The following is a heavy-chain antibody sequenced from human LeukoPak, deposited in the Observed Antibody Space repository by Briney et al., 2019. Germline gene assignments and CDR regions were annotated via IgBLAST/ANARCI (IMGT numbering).Heavy chain of an antibody. V-gene: IGHV4-59*01. CDR2: IYYSGST. Sequence: SETLSLTCTVSAGSISSYYWSWIRQPPGKGLEWIGYIYYSGSTNYNPSLKSRVTISVDTSKNQFSLKLSSVTAADTAVYYCARQGGHYDILTGYYSYFDYWGQGTLVTVSS. CDR1: AGSISSYY. CDR3: ARQGGHYDILTGYYSYFDY. J-gene: IGHJ4*02. D-gene: IGHD3-9*01.